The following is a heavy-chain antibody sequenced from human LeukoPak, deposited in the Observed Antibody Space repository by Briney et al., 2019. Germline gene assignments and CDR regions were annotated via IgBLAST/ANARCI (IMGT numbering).Heavy chain of an antibody. Sequence: PGGSLRLSCEASGFIFSTYSMNWVRQAPGKGLEWVASISTSSTYIYYADSVKDRFTISRDNAKNSLYLQTSRLRAEDTAVYYCVTQGSGVAVSGPDYWGQGTLVTVTS. CDR1: GFIFSTYS. V-gene: IGHV3-21*01. CDR3: VTQGSGVAVSGPDY. D-gene: IGHD6-19*01. J-gene: IGHJ4*02. CDR2: ISTSSTYI.